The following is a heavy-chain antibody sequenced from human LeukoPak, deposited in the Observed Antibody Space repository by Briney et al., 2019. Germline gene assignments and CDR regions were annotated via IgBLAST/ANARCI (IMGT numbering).Heavy chain of an antibody. CDR1: GYTFSNYA. V-gene: IGHV3-64*01. Sequence: GGSLRLSCVASGYTFSNYAMHWVRQTPGKGLEYVSGINSNGGSTQYASSVKGRFTISRDNSKDTLYLQMGSLRSEDMAVYYCARAPTVTAESAFGYWGQGTLVTVSS. CDR3: ARAPTVTAESAFGY. CDR2: INSNGGST. D-gene: IGHD4-17*01. J-gene: IGHJ4*02.